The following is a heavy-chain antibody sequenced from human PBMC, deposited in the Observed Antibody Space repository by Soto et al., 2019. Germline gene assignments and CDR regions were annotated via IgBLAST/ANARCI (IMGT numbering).Heavy chain of an antibody. D-gene: IGHD3-3*01. CDR2: INHSGST. CDR3: ARLPYYDFWTDSYYYYGMDV. V-gene: IGHV4-34*01. J-gene: IGHJ6*02. CDR1: GGCISGYY. Sequence: SETMSLTCAVYGGCISGYYWSWIRQHPGKGLEWIGEINHSGSTNYNPSLKSRVTISVDTSKNQFSLKLSSVTAADTAVYYCARLPYYDFWTDSYYYYGMDVWGQGTTVTVSS.